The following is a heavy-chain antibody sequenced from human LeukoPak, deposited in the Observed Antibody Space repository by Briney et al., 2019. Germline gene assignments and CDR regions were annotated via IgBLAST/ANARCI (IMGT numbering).Heavy chain of an antibody. CDR1: GGSINNYY. V-gene: IGHV4-4*07. CDR3: ARWRYCSADICSGGDAFDI. CDR2: IYTRGST. J-gene: IGHJ3*02. Sequence: PSETLSLTCTVSGGSINNYYWSWIRQPAGKGLEWIGRIYTRGSTNYNPSLKSRVTMSVDTSKNQFSLKLSSVTAADTAVYYCARWRYCSADICSGGDAFDIWGQGTMVSVSS. D-gene: IGHD2-15*01.